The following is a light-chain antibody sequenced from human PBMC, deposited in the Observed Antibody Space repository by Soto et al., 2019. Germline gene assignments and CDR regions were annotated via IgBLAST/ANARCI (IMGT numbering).Light chain of an antibody. CDR2: EVS. J-gene: IGLJ1*01. CDR3: SSYTSTTTRV. Sequence: QSVLAQPASVSGSPGQGITISCTGTSSDVGGYNYVSWYQQHPGKGPKLMIYEVSNRPSGVSNRFSGSKSGNTATLTISGLQAEDEADYYCSSYTSTTTRVFGTGTKVTVL. CDR1: SSDVGGYNY. V-gene: IGLV2-14*03.